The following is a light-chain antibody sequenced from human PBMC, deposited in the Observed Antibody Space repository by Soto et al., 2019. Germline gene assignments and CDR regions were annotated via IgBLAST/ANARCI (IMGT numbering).Light chain of an antibody. CDR3: QQYDSYSPYT. Sequence: DIQMTQSPSTLSASVGDRVTITCRASQSISTWLAGYQQKPGKAPKVLIYDASNLESGVPSRFSGSGSGTEFSLAISSLQPDDFATYYCQQYDSYSPYTLGQGTKLEIK. J-gene: IGKJ2*01. CDR2: DAS. CDR1: QSISTW. V-gene: IGKV1-5*01.